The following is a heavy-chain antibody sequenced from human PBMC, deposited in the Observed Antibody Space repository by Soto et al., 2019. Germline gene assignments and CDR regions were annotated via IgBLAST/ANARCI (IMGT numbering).Heavy chain of an antibody. V-gene: IGHV1-18*04. Sequence: QVQLVQSGAEVKKPGASVKVSCKASGYTFTSYGISWVRQAPGQGLEWMGWIGAYNGNTNYAQKLQGRVTMTTDTSTSTAYMELRSLRFDDTAVYYCARVYPQTVVVVAAIDYWGQGTLVTVSS. CDR2: IGAYNGNT. J-gene: IGHJ4*02. CDR1: GYTFTSYG. D-gene: IGHD2-15*01. CDR3: ARVYPQTVVVVAAIDY.